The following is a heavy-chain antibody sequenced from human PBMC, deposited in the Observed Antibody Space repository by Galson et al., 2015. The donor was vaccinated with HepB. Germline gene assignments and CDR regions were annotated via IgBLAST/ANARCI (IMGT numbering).Heavy chain of an antibody. V-gene: IGHV3-23*01. J-gene: IGHJ4*02. CDR2: ISGSGGST. CDR1: GFTFSSYA. CDR3: AKQYDTELYSRGGFDY. D-gene: IGHD6-19*01. Sequence: SLRLSCAASGFTFSSYAMSWVRQAPGKGLEWVSAISGSGGSTYYADSVKGRFTISRDNSKNTLYLQMNSLRAEDMAVYYCAKQYDTELYSRGGFDYWGQGTLVTVSS.